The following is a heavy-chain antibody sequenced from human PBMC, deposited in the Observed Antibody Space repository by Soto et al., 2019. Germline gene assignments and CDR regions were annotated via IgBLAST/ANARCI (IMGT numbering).Heavy chain of an antibody. D-gene: IGHD3-10*01. V-gene: IGHV1-69*02. Sequence: QVQLVQSGAEVKKPGSSVKVSCKASGGTFSSYTISWVRQAPGQGLEWMGRIIPILGIANYAQKFQGRVTITADKSTSTAYMELSSLRSEDTAVYYCARGYDGSGSSVWFDPWGQGTLVTVSS. J-gene: IGHJ5*02. CDR1: GGTFSSYT. CDR3: ARGYDGSGSSVWFDP. CDR2: IIPILGIA.